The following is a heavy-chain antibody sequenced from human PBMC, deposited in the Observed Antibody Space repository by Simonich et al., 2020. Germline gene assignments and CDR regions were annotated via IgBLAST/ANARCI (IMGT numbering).Heavy chain of an antibody. Sequence: QVQLQQWGAGLLKPSETLSLTCAVYGGSFSGYYWSWIGQPPGKGLEWIGEINHSEDTNYNPSLKSRVTISVDTSKNQFSLKLSSVTAADTAVYYCARPLGIVWAFDIWGQGTMVTVSS. J-gene: IGHJ3*02. CDR3: ARPLGIVWAFDI. V-gene: IGHV4-34*01. CDR1: GGSFSGYY. CDR2: INHSEDT. D-gene: IGHD3-16*01.